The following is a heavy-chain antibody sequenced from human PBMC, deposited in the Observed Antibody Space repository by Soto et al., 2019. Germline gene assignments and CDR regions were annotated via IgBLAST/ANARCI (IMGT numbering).Heavy chain of an antibody. CDR2: IIPILGIA. D-gene: IGHD6-13*01. CDR3: AREFTACAAADMPYSFDS. Sequence: QVRLVQSGAEVKRPGSSVKVSCKASGGTFTSYTLSWVRQVPGLGPEWMGRIIPILGIASYAQKFQGRLTITADKSTSSAYMDLTALRSEDTAIYYCAREFTACAAADMPYSFDSWGQGTLVVVSS. J-gene: IGHJ4*02. CDR1: GGTFTSYT. V-gene: IGHV1-69*08.